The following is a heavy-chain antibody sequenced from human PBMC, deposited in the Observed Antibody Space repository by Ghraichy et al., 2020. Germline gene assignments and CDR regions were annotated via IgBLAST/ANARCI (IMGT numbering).Heavy chain of an antibody. J-gene: IGHJ6*02. CDR3: ATTPYRGSYYSSLYYYAMDV. D-gene: IGHD1-26*01. Sequence: GSLRLSCTVSGDSITSYYWSWIRQPPGKGLEWIGYMKYSGNSNYNPSLKSRVTISVDTSKNQVSLNLTSVTAADTAVYYCATTPYRGSYYSSLYYYAMDVWGQGTTVTVSS. V-gene: IGHV4-59*08. CDR1: GDSITSYY. CDR2: MKYSGNS.